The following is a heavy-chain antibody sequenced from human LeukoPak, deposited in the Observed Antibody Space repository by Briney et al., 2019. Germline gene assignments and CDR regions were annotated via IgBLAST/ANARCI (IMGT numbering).Heavy chain of an antibody. J-gene: IGHJ4*02. V-gene: IGHV3-30*02. CDR2: IRYDGSKN. D-gene: IGHD6-6*01. Sequence: GGSLRLSCAASGFTFSSYGMHWVRQAPGKGLEWVAFIRYDGSKNFYADSVKGRFTISRDNSKNTLYLQMDSLRGEDTAVYYCAKDPDRFGSSSLYYFDYWGQGTLVTVSS. CDR1: GFTFSSYG. CDR3: AKDPDRFGSSSLYYFDY.